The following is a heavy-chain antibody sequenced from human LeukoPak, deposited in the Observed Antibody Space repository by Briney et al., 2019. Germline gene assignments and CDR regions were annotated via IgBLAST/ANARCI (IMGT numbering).Heavy chain of an antibody. Sequence: GGSLRLSCAASGFTFSGYAMSWVHQAPGKGLEWVSAISGSGGSTYYADSVKGRFTISRDNSKNTLYLQMNSLRAEDTAVYYCAKGDYDILTGYYSVDSMAFDYWGQGTLVTVSS. CDR1: GFTFSGYA. V-gene: IGHV3-23*01. CDR2: ISGSGGST. J-gene: IGHJ4*02. D-gene: IGHD3-9*01. CDR3: AKGDYDILTGYYSVDSMAFDY.